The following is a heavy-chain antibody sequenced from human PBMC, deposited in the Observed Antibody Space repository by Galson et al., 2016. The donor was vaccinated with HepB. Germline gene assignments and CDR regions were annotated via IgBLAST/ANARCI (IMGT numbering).Heavy chain of an antibody. CDR3: ARVYSTEEGFDC. D-gene: IGHD2-21*01. V-gene: IGHV3-7*01. Sequence: SLRLSCAASGFAFSSYWMSWVRQAPGKGLEWVANINQDSSNKNYVDSVKGRFTVSRDNAKNSLYLQMSSLRVEDTAVYYCARVYSTEEGFDCWGQGALVTVSS. CDR1: GFAFSSYW. J-gene: IGHJ4*02. CDR2: INQDSSNK.